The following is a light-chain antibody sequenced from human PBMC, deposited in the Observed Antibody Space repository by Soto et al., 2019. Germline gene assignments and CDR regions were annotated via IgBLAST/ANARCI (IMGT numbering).Light chain of an antibody. CDR3: QQANSFPFA. J-gene: IGKJ3*01. Sequence: DIQMTQPPSSVSASIGDRVTITCRASQDINTWLAWYQQKPGKAPNLLIYGASSLQSGVPSRFSGSGSGTDFTLTISNLQPEDFATYYCQQANSFPFAFGPGTKVDIK. V-gene: IGKV1-12*02. CDR2: GAS. CDR1: QDINTW.